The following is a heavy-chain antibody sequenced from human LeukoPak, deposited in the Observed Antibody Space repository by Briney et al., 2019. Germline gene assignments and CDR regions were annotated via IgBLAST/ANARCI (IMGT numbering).Heavy chain of an antibody. CDR3: ARIISSSSSFYFDY. CDR2: IYTGGST. CDR1: GGSISSYY. D-gene: IGHD6-6*01. V-gene: IGHV4-4*09. Sequence: SETLSLTCTVSGGSISSYYWSWLRQPPGKGLEWLGYIYTGGSTNYNPSLKSRVTISVDTSKNQFSLKLSSVTAADTAVYYCARIISSSSSFYFDYWGQGTLVTVSS. J-gene: IGHJ4*02.